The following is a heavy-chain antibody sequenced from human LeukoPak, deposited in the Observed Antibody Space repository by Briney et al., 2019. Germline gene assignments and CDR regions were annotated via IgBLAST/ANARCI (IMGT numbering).Heavy chain of an antibody. J-gene: IGHJ4*02. CDR2: ISGNSEYT. Sequence: GGSLRLSCAASGFTFGSYAMSWVRQAPGKGLEWVSAISGNSEYTYYADSVKGRFTISRDNSKNTLYLQMNSLRAEDTAVYYCAKAVVAARISYFDYWGQGTLVTVSS. CDR3: AKAVVAARISYFDY. D-gene: IGHD2-15*01. V-gene: IGHV3-23*01. CDR1: GFTFGSYA.